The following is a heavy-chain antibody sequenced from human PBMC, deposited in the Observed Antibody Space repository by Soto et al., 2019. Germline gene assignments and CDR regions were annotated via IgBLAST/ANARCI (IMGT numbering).Heavy chain of an antibody. D-gene: IGHD6-13*01. V-gene: IGHV3-48*01. CDR2: ISSGSSTI. CDR1: GFTFSSYS. CDR3: AKDRSGSSWYPYYFDY. Sequence: PGGSLRLSSVASGFTFSSYSMNWVRQAPGKGLEWVSYISSGSSTIYYADSVKGRFTISRDNAQNSLYLQMNSLRAEDTAVYYCAKDRSGSSWYPYYFDYWSRGTLVTV. J-gene: IGHJ4*02.